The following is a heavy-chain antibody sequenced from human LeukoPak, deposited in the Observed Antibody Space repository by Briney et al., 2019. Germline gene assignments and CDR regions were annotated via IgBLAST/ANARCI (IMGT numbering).Heavy chain of an antibody. D-gene: IGHD6-19*01. CDR3: ARGGGWYFDY. CDR1: GFTFSNYW. J-gene: IGHJ4*02. CDR2: IGQDGSEN. V-gene: IGHV3-7*01. Sequence: PGGSLRLSCAASGFTFSNYWMNWVRQAPGKGLEWVASIGQDGSENYYVDSVKGRFTISRDNAKNSLYLQMNSLRVEDTAVYYCARGGGWYFDYWGQRALITASS.